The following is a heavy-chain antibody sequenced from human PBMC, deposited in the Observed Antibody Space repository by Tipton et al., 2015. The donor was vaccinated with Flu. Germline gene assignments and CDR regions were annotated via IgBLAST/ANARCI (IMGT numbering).Heavy chain of an antibody. V-gene: IGHV4-39*07. D-gene: IGHD4-23*01. CDR2: LYYSGST. Sequence: TLSLTCTVSDDSISSGRYYWGWIRQPPGKGLEWIANLYYSGSTYYNPSLKRRVTISMDTSKSHFFLRLTAVTAADTAVYYWASDAGDFGGNPLAFEIWGQVTKVTVSS. CDR3: ASDAGDFGGNPLAFEI. J-gene: IGHJ3*02. CDR1: DDSISSGRYY.